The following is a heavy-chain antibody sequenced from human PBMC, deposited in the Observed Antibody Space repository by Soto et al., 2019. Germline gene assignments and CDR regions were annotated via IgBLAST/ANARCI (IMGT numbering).Heavy chain of an antibody. J-gene: IGHJ6*02. Sequence: PSETLSLTCAAYGGSFSGYYWSWIRQPPGKGLEWIGEINHSGSTNYNPSLKSRVTISVDTSKNQFSLKLSSVTAADTAVYYCARGKGYFDWLSTVYYYYYGMDVWGQGTTVTVSS. CDR2: INHSGST. CDR3: ARGKGYFDWLSTVYYYYYGMDV. V-gene: IGHV4-34*01. D-gene: IGHD3-9*01. CDR1: GGSFSGYY.